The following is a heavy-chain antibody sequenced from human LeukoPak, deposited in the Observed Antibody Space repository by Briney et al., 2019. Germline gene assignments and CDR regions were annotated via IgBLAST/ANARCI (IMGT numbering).Heavy chain of an antibody. CDR1: GFTFSSYS. V-gene: IGHV3-48*04. Sequence: PGGSLRLSCAASGFTFSSYSMNWVRQAPGKGLEWVSYISSGSTIYYADSVKGRFTISRDNAKNSLYLQMNSLRAEDTAVYYCARRGRGFRWGKGTTVTVSS. CDR2: ISSGSTI. D-gene: IGHD5-24*01. J-gene: IGHJ6*04. CDR3: ARRGRGFR.